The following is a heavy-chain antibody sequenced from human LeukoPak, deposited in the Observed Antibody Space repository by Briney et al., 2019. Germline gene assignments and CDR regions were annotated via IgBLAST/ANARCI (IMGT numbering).Heavy chain of an antibody. CDR1: GYTITGYY. J-gene: IGHJ4*02. CDR3: GRDRHWNQGNFDY. CDR2: INPNNGGT. Sequence: ASVKVSCKAFGYTITGYYIHWVRQAPGQGLEWMGWINPNNGGTNSAQKFQGRATMTRDTSIGTAYMELNRLTYDDTAVYYCGRDRHWNQGNFDYWGQGTLVTVSS. D-gene: IGHD1-1*01. V-gene: IGHV1-2*02.